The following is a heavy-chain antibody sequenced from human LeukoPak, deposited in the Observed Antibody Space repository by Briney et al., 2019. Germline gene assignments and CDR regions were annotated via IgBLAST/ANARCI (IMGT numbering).Heavy chain of an antibody. CDR2: IRSNSDGGTV. V-gene: IGHV3-15*07. D-gene: IGHD3-22*01. CDR3: ATDFYDST. Sequence: TGGSLRLSCTTSGFTFSNAWMNWVRQAPGKGLEWVGRIRSNSDGGTVDYAAPVKGRFTLSRDDSKTTLYLQMNSLQTEDTAVYYCATDFYDSTWGQGTLVTVSS. J-gene: IGHJ5*02. CDR1: GFTFSNAW.